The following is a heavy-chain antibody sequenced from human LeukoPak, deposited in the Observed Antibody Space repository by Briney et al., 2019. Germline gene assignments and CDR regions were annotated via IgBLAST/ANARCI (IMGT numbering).Heavy chain of an antibody. D-gene: IGHD1-14*01. Sequence: SETLSLTCAVSGGSISSSNWWSWVRQPPGKGLEWIGEIYHSGSTNYNPSLKSRVTISVDKSKNQFSLKLSSVTAADTAVYYCARESEAKAYGMDVWGQGTTVTVSS. CDR1: GGSISSSNW. V-gene: IGHV4-4*02. CDR2: IYHSGST. J-gene: IGHJ6*02. CDR3: ARESEAKAYGMDV.